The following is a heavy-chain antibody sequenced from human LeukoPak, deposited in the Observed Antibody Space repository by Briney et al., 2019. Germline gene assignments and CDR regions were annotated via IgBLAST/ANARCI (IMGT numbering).Heavy chain of an antibody. Sequence: GESLKISCKGSGYSFGNYWIAWVRQMPGKGLERMGIIYPDDSETRYSPSFQGQVTISADKSISTAYLQWSSLKASDTAMYYCARQYPGGYYDSRGYGDYWGQGTLVSVSS. CDR2: IYPDDSET. V-gene: IGHV5-51*01. CDR1: GYSFGNYW. J-gene: IGHJ4*02. CDR3: ARQYPGGYYDSRGYGDY. D-gene: IGHD3-22*01.